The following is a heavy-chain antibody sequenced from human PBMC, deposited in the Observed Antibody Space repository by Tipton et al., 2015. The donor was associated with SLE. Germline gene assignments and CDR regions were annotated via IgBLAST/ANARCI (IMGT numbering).Heavy chain of an antibody. J-gene: IGHJ6*03. CDR1: GGSISNYF. V-gene: IGHV4-59*01. CDR3: ARDQGDLYYYYYMDV. D-gene: IGHD3-10*01. Sequence: GLVKPSETLSLTCTVSGGSISNYFWSWIRQPPGKGLEWIGYIYYSGNTDYNPSLKSRVTISVDTSKNQLSLNLSSVTAADTAVYYCARDQGDLYYYYYMDVWGKGTTVTVSS. CDR2: IYYSGNT.